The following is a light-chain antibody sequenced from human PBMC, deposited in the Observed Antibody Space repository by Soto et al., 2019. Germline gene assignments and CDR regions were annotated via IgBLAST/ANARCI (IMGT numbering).Light chain of an antibody. J-gene: IGKJ4*01. CDR2: DVS. Sequence: EIVLTQSPATLSLSPGERATLSCKASQSVSSYLAWYQQKPGQAPRLLIYDVSNRATGIPARFSGSGSGTDFTLTISSLEPEDFAVYYCQQRSNWPLTFGGGTKVEIK. CDR1: QSVSSY. CDR3: QQRSNWPLT. V-gene: IGKV3-11*01.